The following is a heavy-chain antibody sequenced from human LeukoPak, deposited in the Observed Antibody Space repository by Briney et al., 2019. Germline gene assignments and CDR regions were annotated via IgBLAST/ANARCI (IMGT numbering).Heavy chain of an antibody. CDR3: ARDRGYTFDY. CDR1: GFTFSSYW. J-gene: IGHJ4*02. Sequence: GGSLRPSCAASGFTFSSYWMHWVRQAPGKGLVWVSQIKSDGSSTTYADSVKGRFTISRDNAKNTLYLQMNSLRAEDTAVYYCARDRGYTFDYWGQGTLVTVSS. V-gene: IGHV3-74*01. CDR2: IKSDGSST. D-gene: IGHD3-22*01.